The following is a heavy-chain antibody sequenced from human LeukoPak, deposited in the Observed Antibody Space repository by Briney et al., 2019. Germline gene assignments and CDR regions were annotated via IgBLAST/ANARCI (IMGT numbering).Heavy chain of an antibody. Sequence: GGSLRLPCAASGFTFSSYKVHWVRQAPGKGLEWVSYISSSGSTKYYADSVKGRFTISRDNAKNSLYLQMSSLRAEDTAVYYCAREQQQQDFGYWGQGTLVTVSS. V-gene: IGHV3-48*03. CDR3: AREQQQQDFGY. CDR1: GFTFSSYK. J-gene: IGHJ4*02. CDR2: ISSSGSTK. D-gene: IGHD6-13*01.